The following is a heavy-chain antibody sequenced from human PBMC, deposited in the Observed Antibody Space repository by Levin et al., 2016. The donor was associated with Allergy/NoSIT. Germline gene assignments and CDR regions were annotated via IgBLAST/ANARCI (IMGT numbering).Heavy chain of an antibody. CDR1: GGSISSSSYY. Sequence: SETLSLTCTVSGGSISSSSYYWGWIRQSPGKGLEWIGSFHRSGSADYNPSLKSRVTISVDTSNSQLSLRLNSVTAADTAVYYCARHGDGYYLIDYWGQGILVTVSS. CDR2: FHRSGSA. V-gene: IGHV4-39*01. CDR3: ARHGDGYYLIDY. D-gene: IGHD3-3*01. J-gene: IGHJ4*02.